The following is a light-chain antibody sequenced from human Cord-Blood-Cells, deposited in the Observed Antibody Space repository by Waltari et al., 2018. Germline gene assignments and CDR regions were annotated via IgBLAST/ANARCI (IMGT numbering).Light chain of an antibody. Sequence: EIVLTQSPGNLSLSPGERATLSCRASQSVSSSYLAWYQQKPGQAPRLLIHGASSRATGIPDRFSGSGSGTDFTLTISRLEPEDFAVYYCQQYGSSPSITFGQGTRLEIK. CDR3: QQYGSSPSIT. V-gene: IGKV3-20*01. CDR2: GAS. J-gene: IGKJ5*01. CDR1: QSVSSSY.